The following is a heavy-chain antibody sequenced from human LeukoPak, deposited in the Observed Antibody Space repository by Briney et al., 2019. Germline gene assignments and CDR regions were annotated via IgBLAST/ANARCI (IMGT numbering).Heavy chain of an antibody. V-gene: IGHV3-7*03. D-gene: IGHD2/OR15-2a*01. CDR2: IKQDGSEK. CDR3: ARVFSGGSLWD. CDR1: GFTFSNYW. Sequence: GGSLRLSCAASGFTFSNYWMSWVRQAPGKGLEWVANIKQDGSEKYYVDSVKGRFTISRDNAKNSLYLQMNSLRAEDTAVYYCARVFSGGSLWDWGQGTLVTVSS. J-gene: IGHJ4*02.